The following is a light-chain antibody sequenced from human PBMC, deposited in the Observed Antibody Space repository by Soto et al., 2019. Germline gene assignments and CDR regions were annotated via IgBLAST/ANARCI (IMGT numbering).Light chain of an antibody. CDR2: ENT. V-gene: IGLV1-51*02. CDR1: SSNIGNNY. CDR3: GTWDSSLSAGV. Sequence: QSVLTQPPSVPAAPGQKVTISCSGSSSNIGNNYVSWYQQLPGTAPKLLIYENTKRPSGIPDRFSGSKSGTSATLGITGLQTGDEADYYCGTWDSSLSAGVFGGGTKLTVL. J-gene: IGLJ3*02.